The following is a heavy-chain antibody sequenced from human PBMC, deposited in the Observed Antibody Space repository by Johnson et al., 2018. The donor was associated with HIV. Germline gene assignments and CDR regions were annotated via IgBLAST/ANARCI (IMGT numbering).Heavy chain of an antibody. J-gene: IGHJ3*02. CDR3: AREGGRTKVTRGGFDI. V-gene: IGHV3-13*01. CDR1: GFTFSSYD. CDR2: IGTAGDT. Sequence: VQLVESGGGLVQPGGSLRLSCAASGFTFSSYDMHWVRQATGKGLEWVSAIGTAGDTYYPGSVKGRFTISRENVKNSLYLQRNSLIAGDTAVYYCAREGGRTKVTRGGFDIWGQGTMGTGAS. D-gene: IGHD5-18*01.